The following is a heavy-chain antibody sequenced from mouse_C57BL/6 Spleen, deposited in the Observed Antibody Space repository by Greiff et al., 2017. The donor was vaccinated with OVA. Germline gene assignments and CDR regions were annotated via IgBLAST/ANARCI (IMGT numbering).Heavy chain of an antibody. CDR2: IRSKSSNYAT. CDR1: GFTFNTYA. D-gene: IGHD2-4*01. J-gene: IGHJ3*01. CDR3: VRGGYDYDEAWFAY. V-gene: IGHV10-3*01. Sequence: DAGGGLVQPKGSLKLSCAASGFTFNTYAMHWVRPAPGKGLEWVARIRSKSSNYATYYADSVKDRFTISRDDSQSMLYLQMNNLKTEDTAMYYCVRGGYDYDEAWFAYWGQGTLVTVSA.